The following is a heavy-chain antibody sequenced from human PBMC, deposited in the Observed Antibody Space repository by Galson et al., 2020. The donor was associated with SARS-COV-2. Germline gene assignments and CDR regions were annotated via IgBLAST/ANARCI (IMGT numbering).Heavy chain of an antibody. V-gene: IGHV3-7*05. CDR3: TRDVGTVAFDY. Sequence: GGSLRLSCAASGFTFSAYWMYWVRQAPGKGLEWVANIKQDGSEKYYVDSVKGRFTISRDNAKNSLYLHMNSLRAEDTAVYYCTRDVGTVAFDYWGQGTLVTVSS. CDR2: IKQDGSEK. D-gene: IGHD4-4*01. CDR1: GFTFSAYW. J-gene: IGHJ4*02.